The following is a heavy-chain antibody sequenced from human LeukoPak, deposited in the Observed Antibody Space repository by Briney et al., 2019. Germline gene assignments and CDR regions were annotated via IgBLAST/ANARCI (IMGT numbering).Heavy chain of an antibody. V-gene: IGHV3-64*01. CDR3: ARVGDINYFDY. D-gene: IGHD3-10*01. CDR1: GFTFSNYA. Sequence: PGGSLRLSCAASGFTFSNYAMHWVRQAPGKGLEYVSAISRDGDNTYYANSVTGRFTISRDNSKNTLWLQMGSLRADDMAMYYCARVGDINYFDYWGQETLVTVSS. J-gene: IGHJ4*02. CDR2: ISRDGDNT.